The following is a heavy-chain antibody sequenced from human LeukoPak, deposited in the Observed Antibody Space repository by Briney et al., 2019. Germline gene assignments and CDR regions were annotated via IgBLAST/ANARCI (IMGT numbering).Heavy chain of an antibody. Sequence: ASVKVPCKASGYTFTSYDINWVRQATGQGLEWMGWMNPNSGNTGYAQKFQGRVTITRNTSISTAYMELSSLRSEDTAVYYCARAPKHCTNGVCYTRRVDYWGQGTLVTVSS. CDR1: GYTFTSYD. D-gene: IGHD2-8*01. CDR3: ARAPKHCTNGVCYTRRVDY. CDR2: MNPNSGNT. J-gene: IGHJ4*02. V-gene: IGHV1-8*03.